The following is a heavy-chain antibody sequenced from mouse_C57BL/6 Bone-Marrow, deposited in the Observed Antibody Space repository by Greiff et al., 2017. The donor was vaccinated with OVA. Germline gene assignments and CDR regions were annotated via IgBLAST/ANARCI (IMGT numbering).Heavy chain of an antibody. Sequence: QVQLQQSGAELARPGASVKLSCKASGYTFTSYGISWVKQRTGQGLEWIGEIYPRSGNTYYNEKFKGKATLTADKSSSTAYMELRRLTSEDSAVYFCAREGGYYGSPFAYWGQGTLVTVSA. V-gene: IGHV1-81*01. CDR3: AREGGYYGSPFAY. J-gene: IGHJ3*01. CDR1: GYTFTSYG. D-gene: IGHD1-1*01. CDR2: IYPRSGNT.